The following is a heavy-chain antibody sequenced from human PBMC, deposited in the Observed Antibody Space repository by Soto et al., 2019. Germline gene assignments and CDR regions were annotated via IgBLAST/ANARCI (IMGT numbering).Heavy chain of an antibody. J-gene: IGHJ3*02. CDR1: GGSISTYY. D-gene: IGHD3-10*01. V-gene: IGHV4-59*01. CDR3: ARPPLPAGSSPYAFDI. CDR2: VYSTGSA. Sequence: SETLSLTCTVSGGSISTYYWSWLRQPPGKGLEWIGYVYSTGSAIYNPSLNSRVTISIDTCKNQFSLKLTSVTAADSAVYYCARPPLPAGSSPYAFDIWGQGTEVTVSS.